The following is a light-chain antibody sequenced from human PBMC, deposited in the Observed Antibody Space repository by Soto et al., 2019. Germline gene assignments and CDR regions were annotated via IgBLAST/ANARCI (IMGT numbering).Light chain of an antibody. CDR2: DSS. J-gene: IGKJ5*01. V-gene: IGKV1-33*01. CDR1: HDINNY. CDR3: QQFDNLPVT. Sequence: DIQMTQSPSSLSASVGDRVTIICLASHDINNYLNWYQQKPGKAPKLLIYDSSNLEIGVPSRFSGSGYGTRFSFTISSLQPEDIATYYCQQFDNLPVTFGQGTRLEIK.